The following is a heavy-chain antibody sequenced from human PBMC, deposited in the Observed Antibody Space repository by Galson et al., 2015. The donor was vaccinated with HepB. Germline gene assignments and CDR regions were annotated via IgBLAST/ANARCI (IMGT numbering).Heavy chain of an antibody. Sequence: SVKVSCKASGYTFTSYGISWVRQAPGQGLEWMGWISAYNGNTNYAQKLQGRVTMTTDTSTSTAYMELRSLRSDDTAVYYCARDSEYRLPGEGYYYYGMDVWGQGTTVTVSS. D-gene: IGHD2-2*01. J-gene: IGHJ6*02. V-gene: IGHV1-18*01. CDR1: GYTFTSYG. CDR2: ISAYNGNT. CDR3: ARDSEYRLPGEGYYYYGMDV.